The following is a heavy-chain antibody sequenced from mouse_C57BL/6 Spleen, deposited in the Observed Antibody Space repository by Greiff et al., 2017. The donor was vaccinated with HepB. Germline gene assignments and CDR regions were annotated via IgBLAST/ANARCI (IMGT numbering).Heavy chain of an antibody. D-gene: IGHD4-1*01. V-gene: IGHV5-6*01. CDR1: GFTFSSYG. CDR3: ARLGNYYAMDY. Sequence: DVHLVESGGDLVKPGGSLKLSCAASGFTFSSYGMSWVRQTPDKRLEWVATISSGGSYTYYPDSVKGRFTISRDNAKNTLYLQMSSLKSEDTAMYYCARLGNYYAMDYWGQGTSVTVSS. J-gene: IGHJ4*01. CDR2: ISSGGSYT.